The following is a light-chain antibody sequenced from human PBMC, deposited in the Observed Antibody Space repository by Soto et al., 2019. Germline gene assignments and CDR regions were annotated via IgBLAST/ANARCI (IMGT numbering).Light chain of an antibody. CDR3: MQRIQFPIT. V-gene: IGKV2-40*01. J-gene: IGKJ5*01. CDR1: QSLLDSADGNTY. Sequence: DIVMTQTPLSLPVTPGEPASISCTSSQSLLDSADGNTYLDWYVQKPGQSPQPLIYTLSSRASGVPDRFSGIGSRTHFTLKISRVAAEDVGVYYCMQRIQFPITFGQGTRLEIK. CDR2: TLS.